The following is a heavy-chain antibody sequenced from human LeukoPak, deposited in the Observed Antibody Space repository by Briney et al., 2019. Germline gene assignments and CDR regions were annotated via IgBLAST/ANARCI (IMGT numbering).Heavy chain of an antibody. D-gene: IGHD4-17*01. CDR3: ARETTMTSHFDY. Sequence: SETLSLTCAVYGGSFSSYYWSWIRQPPGKGLEWIGYIYYSVSTNYNPSLKSRVTMSVDTSKSQFSLKLSSVTAADTAVYYCARETTMTSHFDYWGQGTLVTVSS. J-gene: IGHJ4*02. V-gene: IGHV4-59*12. CDR2: IYYSVST. CDR1: GGSFSSYY.